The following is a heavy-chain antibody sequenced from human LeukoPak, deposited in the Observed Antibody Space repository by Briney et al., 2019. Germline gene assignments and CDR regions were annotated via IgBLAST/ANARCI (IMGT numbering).Heavy chain of an antibody. D-gene: IGHD2-2*01. CDR1: GYTFTGYY. J-gene: IGHJ5*02. CDR3: ARDRHIVVEPAESVTQYNWFDP. V-gene: IGHV1-2*02. CDR2: INPNSGGT. Sequence: GASVKVSCKASGYTFTGYYMHWVRQAPGQGLEWMGWINPNSGGTNYAQKFQGRVTMTRDTSISTAYMELSRLRSDDTAVYYCARDRHIVVEPAESVTQYNWFDPWGQGTLVTVSS.